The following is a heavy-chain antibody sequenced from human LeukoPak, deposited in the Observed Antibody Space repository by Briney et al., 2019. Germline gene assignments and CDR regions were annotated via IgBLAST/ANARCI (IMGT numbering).Heavy chain of an antibody. CDR3: AATPGGDTTGYYPWYFDL. D-gene: IGHD3-22*01. CDR2: INSDGSST. V-gene: IGHV3-74*01. J-gene: IGHJ2*01. Sequence: GGSLRLSCAASGFTFSSYWMHWVRQAPGKGLVWVSRINSDGSSTSYADSVKGRFTISRDNAKNTLYLQMNGLRAEDTAIYYCAATPGGDTTGYYPWYFDLWGRGTLVTVSS. CDR1: GFTFSSYW.